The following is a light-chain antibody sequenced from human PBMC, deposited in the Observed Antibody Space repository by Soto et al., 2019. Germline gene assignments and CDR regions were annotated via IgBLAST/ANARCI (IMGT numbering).Light chain of an antibody. V-gene: IGKV1-5*03. Sequence: DIQMNQSPSTLSASVGDRVTITCRASESISSWLVWYQQKPGRATKLLIYKASSLESGVQSRFSGSGSGTEFTLTISGLQPDDFATYYCQQYHSSSRTVGQGNKVDIK. CDR3: QQYHSSSRT. CDR2: KAS. CDR1: ESISSW. J-gene: IGKJ1*01.